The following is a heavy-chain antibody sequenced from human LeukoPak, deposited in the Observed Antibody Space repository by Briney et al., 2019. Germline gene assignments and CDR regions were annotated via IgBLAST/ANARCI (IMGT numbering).Heavy chain of an antibody. CDR2: ISAYNGNT. CDR3: ARGPFFLESSGYPNPEYYFDY. J-gene: IGHJ4*02. D-gene: IGHD3-22*01. CDR1: GYTFTSYG. Sequence: GASVKVSCKASGYTFTSYGISWVRQAPGQGLEWMGWISAYNGNTNYAQKLQGRVTMTTDTSTSTAYMELRSLRSDDTAVYFFARGPFFLESSGYPNPEYYFDYWGQGTLVTVSS. V-gene: IGHV1-18*01.